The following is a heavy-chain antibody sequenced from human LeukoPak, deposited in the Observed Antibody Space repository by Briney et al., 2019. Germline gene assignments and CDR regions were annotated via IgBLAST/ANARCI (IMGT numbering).Heavy chain of an antibody. CDR2: IYYSGST. J-gene: IGHJ5*02. V-gene: IGHV4-59*08. D-gene: IGHD3-10*01. CDR1: GGSISSYY. Sequence: SETLSLTCTVSGGSISSYYWSWIRQPPGKGLEWIGYIYYSGSTNYNPSLKSRVTISVDTSKNQFSLKLSSVTAADTAVYYCARHGLQNLIYGSGRNWFDPWGQGTLVTVSS. CDR3: ARHGLQNLIYGSGRNWFDP.